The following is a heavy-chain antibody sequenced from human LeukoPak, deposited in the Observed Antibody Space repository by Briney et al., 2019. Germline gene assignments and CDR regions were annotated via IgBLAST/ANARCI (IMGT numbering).Heavy chain of an antibody. CDR2: ISGSGDAT. CDR1: TFNFA. J-gene: IGHJ4*02. Sequence: GGSLRLSCAASTFNFAMSWVRQPADKRLEWVSAISGSGDATFYTDSVKGRFTISRDNSKNTLYLQMNNLRVEDTAVYYCAKGHFASSSFFDYWGQGTLVTVSS. CDR3: AKGHFASSSFFDY. V-gene: IGHV3-23*01. D-gene: IGHD6-6*01.